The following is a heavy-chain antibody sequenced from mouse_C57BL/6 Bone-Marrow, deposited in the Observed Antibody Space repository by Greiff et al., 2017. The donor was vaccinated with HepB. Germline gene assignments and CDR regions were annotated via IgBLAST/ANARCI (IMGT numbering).Heavy chain of an antibody. CDR1: GYTFTSYG. V-gene: IGHV1-81*01. Sequence: QVQLQQSGAELARPGASVKLSCKASGYTFTSYGISWVKQRTGQGLEWIGEIYPRSGNTYYNEKLKGKATLTADKSSSTAYMELRSLTSEDSAVYFCASKRVTTVVKGYYFDYWGQGTTLTVSS. CDR3: ASKRVTTVVKGYYFDY. CDR2: IYPRSGNT. J-gene: IGHJ2*01. D-gene: IGHD1-1*01.